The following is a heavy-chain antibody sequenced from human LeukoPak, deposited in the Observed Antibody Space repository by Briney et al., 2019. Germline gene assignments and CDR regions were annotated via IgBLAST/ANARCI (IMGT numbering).Heavy chain of an antibody. CDR1: GGSIGSGGYY. CDR2: IYYSGST. Sequence: PSETLSLTCTVSGGSIGSGGYYWSWIRQRPGKGLEWIGYIYYSGSTHYNPSLQSRVTMSVDRSKNHLSLKLTSVIAADTAVYYCASHLYFDDSSGYVGGFDSWGQGTLVTVSS. J-gene: IGHJ5*01. CDR3: ASHLYFDDSSGYVGGFDS. V-gene: IGHV4-31*03. D-gene: IGHD3-22*01.